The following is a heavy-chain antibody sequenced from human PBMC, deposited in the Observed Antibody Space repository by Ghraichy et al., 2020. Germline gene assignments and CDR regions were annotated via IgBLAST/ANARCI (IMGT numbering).Heavy chain of an antibody. V-gene: IGHV4-4*07. CDR2: IYTSGST. J-gene: IGHJ4*02. CDR1: GGSISSYY. D-gene: IGHD3-3*01. CDR3: ARLGLRGEWNFDY. Sequence: GSLRLSCTVSGGSISSYYWSWIRQPAGKGLEWIGRIYTSGSTNYNPSLKSRVTMSVDTSKNQFSLKLSSVTAADTAVYYCARLGLRGEWNFDYWGQGTLVTVSS.